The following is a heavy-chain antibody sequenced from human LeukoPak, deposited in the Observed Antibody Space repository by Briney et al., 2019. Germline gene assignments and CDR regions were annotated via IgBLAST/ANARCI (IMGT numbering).Heavy chain of an antibody. J-gene: IGHJ4*02. D-gene: IGHD1-7*01. CDR2: ISSSSGYI. CDR3: ARGITGTTGIDY. Sequence: GSLRLSCAASGFTFSSYSMNWVRQAPGKGLEWVSSISSSSGYIYYADSVKGRFTIPRDNAKNSLYLQMNSLRAEDTAVYYCARGITGTTGIDYWGQGTLVTVSS. V-gene: IGHV3-21*01. CDR1: GFTFSSYS.